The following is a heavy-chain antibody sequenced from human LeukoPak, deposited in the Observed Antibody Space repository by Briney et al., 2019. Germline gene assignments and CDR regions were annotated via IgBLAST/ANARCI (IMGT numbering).Heavy chain of an antibody. V-gene: IGHV5-51*01. D-gene: IGHD6-13*01. Sequence: GEALQISCKGAGYSFTSYWIGWVRPMPGKGLEWMGIIYPGDSDTRYSPSFQGQVTISADKSISTAYLQWSSLKASDTAMYYCARGGRIAAAGAFDYWGQGTLVTVSS. CDR2: IYPGDSDT. CDR3: ARGGRIAAAGAFDY. J-gene: IGHJ4*02. CDR1: GYSFTSYW.